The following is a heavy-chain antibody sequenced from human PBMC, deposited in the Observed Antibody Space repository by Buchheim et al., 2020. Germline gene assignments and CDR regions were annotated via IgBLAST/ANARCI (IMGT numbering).Heavy chain of an antibody. V-gene: IGHV3-23*01. J-gene: IGHJ6*02. CDR2: ISGSGGST. D-gene: IGHD6-19*01. CDR3: ASHIAVAGQYGMDV. CDR1: GFTFSSYA. Sequence: EVQLLESGGGLVQPGGSLRLSCAASGFTFSSYAMSWVRQAPGKGLEWVSAISGSGGSTYYADSVKGRFTISRDNSKNTLYLQMNSLRAEGSAVYCCASHIAVAGQYGMDVWGQGTT.